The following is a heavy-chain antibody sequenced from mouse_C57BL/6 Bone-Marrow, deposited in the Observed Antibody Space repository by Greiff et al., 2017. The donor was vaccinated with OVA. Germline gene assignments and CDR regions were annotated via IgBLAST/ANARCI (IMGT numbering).Heavy chain of an antibody. J-gene: IGHJ2*01. D-gene: IGHD2-2*01. CDR3: TRWFSYYFDY. CDR2: IDPETGGT. Sequence: QVQLQQSGAELVRPGASVTLSCKASGYTFTDYEMHWVKQTPVHGLEWIGAIDPETGGTAYNQKFKGKAILTADKSSSTAYMELRSLTSEDSAVYYSTRWFSYYFDYWGQGTTLTVSS. CDR1: GYTFTDYE. V-gene: IGHV1-15*01.